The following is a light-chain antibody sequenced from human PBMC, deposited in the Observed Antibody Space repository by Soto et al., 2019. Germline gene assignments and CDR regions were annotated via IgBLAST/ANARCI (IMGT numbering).Light chain of an antibody. CDR2: GAS. V-gene: IGKV3-20*01. Sequence: EIVLTQSPGTLSLSPGERATLYCRASQSVSSSYLAWYQQKPGQAPRLLIYGASSRATGIPDRFSGSGSGTDFTLTISRLEPEDFAVFFCQQYGTSEIIFGQGTRREIK. CDR3: QQYGTSEII. CDR1: QSVSSSY. J-gene: IGKJ5*01.